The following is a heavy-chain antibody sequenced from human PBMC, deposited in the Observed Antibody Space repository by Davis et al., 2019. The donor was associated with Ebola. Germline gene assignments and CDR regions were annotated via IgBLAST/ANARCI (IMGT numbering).Heavy chain of an antibody. D-gene: IGHD3-16*02. CDR3: ARDSNRGGSNDY. CDR1: GFTFSVYV. V-gene: IGHV3-30*04. CDR2: ISFDGSYK. Sequence: GESLKISCAASGFTFSVYVMSWVRQAPGKGLEWVSAISFDGSYKYYADSVKGRFTISRDNSKNSLYLQMNSLRGEDTALYYCARDSNRGGSNDYWGQGTLVTVSS. J-gene: IGHJ4*02.